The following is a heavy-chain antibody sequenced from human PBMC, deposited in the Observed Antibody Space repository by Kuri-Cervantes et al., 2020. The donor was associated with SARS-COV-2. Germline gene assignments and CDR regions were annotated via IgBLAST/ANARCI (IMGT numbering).Heavy chain of an antibody. Sequence: ASVKVSCKASGYTFTSYGISWVRQAPGQGLEWMGWISAYNGNTNYAQKLQGRVTMTTDTSTSTAYMELSSLRSEDTAVYYCSHYYDSSGYYYDYWGQGTLVTVSS. D-gene: IGHD3-22*01. V-gene: IGHV1-18*01. CDR1: GYTFTSYG. CDR3: SHYYDSSGYYYDY. J-gene: IGHJ4*02. CDR2: ISAYNGNT.